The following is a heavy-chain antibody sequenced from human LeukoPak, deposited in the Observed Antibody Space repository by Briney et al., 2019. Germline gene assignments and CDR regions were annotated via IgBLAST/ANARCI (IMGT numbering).Heavy chain of an antibody. D-gene: IGHD4-17*01. CDR2: ISSGSSAI. CDR3: ARGHTAVTRHFDF. V-gene: IGHV3-21*01. J-gene: IGHJ4*02. CDR1: GLTFTTYS. Sequence: PGGSLRLSCEASGLTFTTYSMTWVRQAPGKELEWVSIISSGSSAIFSADALKGRFTISRDDAKNLLYLDMNSLRAEDTAVYYCARGHTAVTRHFDFWGQGTLVTVSS.